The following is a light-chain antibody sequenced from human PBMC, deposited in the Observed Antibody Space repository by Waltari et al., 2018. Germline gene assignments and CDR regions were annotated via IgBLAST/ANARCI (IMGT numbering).Light chain of an antibody. CDR3: QQYDDWPPLT. CDR2: GAS. J-gene: IGKJ4*01. V-gene: IGKV3-15*01. Sequence: ETVMTQSPATLSVSPGERATLSCRASQSVGSNLAWYQQKAGQAPRLLIYGASTRATGIPARFSGSGFGTEFTLTISSLQSEDFAVYYCQQYDDWPPLTFGGGTKVGIK. CDR1: QSVGSN.